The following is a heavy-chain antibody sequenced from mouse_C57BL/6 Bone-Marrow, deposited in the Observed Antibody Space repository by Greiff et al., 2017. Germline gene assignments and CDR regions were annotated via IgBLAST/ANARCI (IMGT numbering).Heavy chain of an antibody. Sequence: EVKLQESGAELVRPGSSVKMSCKTSGYTFTSYGINWVKQRPGQGLEWIGYIYIGNGYTEYNDKFKGKATLSKDTSSSTAYMQLSSLTSEDSAIYFCALYGSSFASWDQGTLVTVSA. CDR2: IYIGNGYT. V-gene: IGHV1-58*01. CDR1: GYTFTSYG. D-gene: IGHD1-3*01. CDR3: ALYGSSFAS. J-gene: IGHJ3*01.